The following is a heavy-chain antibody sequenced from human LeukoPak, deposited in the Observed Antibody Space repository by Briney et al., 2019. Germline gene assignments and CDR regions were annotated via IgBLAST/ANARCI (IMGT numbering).Heavy chain of an antibody. CDR2: FDPEDGET. V-gene: IGHV1-24*01. CDR1: GYTLTELS. D-gene: IGHD3-22*01. CDR3: ARDDYYDSSGNDAFDI. J-gene: IGHJ3*02. Sequence: ASVKVSCKVSGYTLTELSMHWVRQAPGKGLEWMGGFDPEDGETIYAQKFQGRVTMTEDTSTDTAYMELSSLRSEDTAVYYCARDDYYDSSGNDAFDIWGQGTMVTVSS.